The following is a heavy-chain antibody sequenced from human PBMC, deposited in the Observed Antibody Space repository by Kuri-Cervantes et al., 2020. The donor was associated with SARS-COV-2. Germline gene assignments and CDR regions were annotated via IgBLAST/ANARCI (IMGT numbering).Heavy chain of an antibody. CDR2: ISAYNGNT. D-gene: IGHD3-3*01. J-gene: IGHJ4*02. Sequence: ASVTVSCKASGYTFTSYDINWVRQAPGQGLEWIGWISAYNGNTNYAQKLQGRVTMTTDTSTSTAYMELRSLRSDDTAVYYCARGDFLEWYLDYWGQGTLVTVSS. CDR3: ARGDFLEWYLDY. CDR1: GYTFTSYD. V-gene: IGHV1-18*01.